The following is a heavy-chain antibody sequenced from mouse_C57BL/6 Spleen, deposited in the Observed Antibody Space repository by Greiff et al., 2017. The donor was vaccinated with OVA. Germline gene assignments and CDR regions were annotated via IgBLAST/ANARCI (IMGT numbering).Heavy chain of an antibody. CDR3: AKGGDYGSFHWYFDV. CDR1: GFSLTSYG. D-gene: IGHD1-1*01. J-gene: IGHJ1*03. CDR2: IWSGGST. Sequence: VHLVESGPGLVQPSQSLSITCTVSGFSLTSYGVHWVRQPPGKGLEWLGVIWSGGSTDYNAAFISRLSISKDNSKSQVFFKMNSLQADDTAIYYCAKGGDYGSFHWYFDVWGTGTTVTVSS. V-gene: IGHV2-4*01.